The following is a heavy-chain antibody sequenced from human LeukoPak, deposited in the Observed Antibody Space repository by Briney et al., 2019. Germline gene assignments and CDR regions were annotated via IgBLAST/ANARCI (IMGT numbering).Heavy chain of an antibody. J-gene: IGHJ6*02. V-gene: IGHV3-53*01. CDR2: IYSDGDT. D-gene: IGHD3-10*01. CDR3: ARERIYFGSGRDLTDARLFYYYGMDI. CDR1: GFTVSDNC. Sequence: GGSLRLSCVASGFTVSDNCMSWVRQAPGKGLEWVSVIYSDGDTYLSDSVKGRFTISRDNSKNTLYLQMNSLRAEDTAVYYCARERIYFGSGRDLTDARLFYYYGMDIWGQGTTVTVSS.